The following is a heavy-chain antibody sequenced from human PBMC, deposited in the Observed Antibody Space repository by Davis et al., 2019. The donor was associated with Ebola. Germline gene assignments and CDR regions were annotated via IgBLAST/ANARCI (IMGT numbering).Heavy chain of an antibody. V-gene: IGHV1-2*06. J-gene: IGHJ6*04. CDR2: INPNTGGT. Sequence: ASVKVSCKASGYTFNGYYMHWVRQAPGQGLEWIGRINPNTGGTILAQMIQGSVTMTRDTSISTVYLELSWLRYGDTAVYYCGREDGAGEGNYYHYSGMDVWGKGTTVTVSS. CDR1: GYTFNGYY. CDR3: GREDGAGEGNYYHYSGMDV. D-gene: IGHD5-24*01.